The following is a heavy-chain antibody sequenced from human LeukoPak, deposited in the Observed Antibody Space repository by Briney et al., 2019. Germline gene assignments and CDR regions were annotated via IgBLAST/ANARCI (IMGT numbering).Heavy chain of an antibody. CDR1: GGSFSGYY. J-gene: IGHJ6*02. CDR3: ARAGVTVTRYYYYYYGMDV. D-gene: IGHD4-17*01. Sequence: SETLSLTCAVYGGSFSGYYWSWIRQPPGKGLDWIGEINHSGSTNYNPSLKSRVTISVDTSKNKFSLNLSSVTAADTAVYYCARAGVTVTRYYYYYYGMDVWGQGTTVTVSS. CDR2: INHSGST. V-gene: IGHV4-34*01.